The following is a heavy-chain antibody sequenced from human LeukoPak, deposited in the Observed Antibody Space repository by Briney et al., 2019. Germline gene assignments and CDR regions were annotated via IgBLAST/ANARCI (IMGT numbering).Heavy chain of an antibody. V-gene: IGHV1-46*01. J-gene: IGHJ4*02. D-gene: IGHD6-6*01. Sequence: EASVKVSCKASGYTFISYQMHWVRQAPGQGLEWVGIINPTGGSTSHAQKFQGRVTMTRDTSTSTVYMEPSSLRSEDTAVYYCARKGSSSCFDYWGQGTLVTVSS. CDR2: INPTGGST. CDR3: ARKGSSSCFDY. CDR1: GYTFISYQ.